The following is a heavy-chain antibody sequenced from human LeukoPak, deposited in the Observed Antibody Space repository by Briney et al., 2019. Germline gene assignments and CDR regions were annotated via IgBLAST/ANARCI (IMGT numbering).Heavy chain of an antibody. CDR2: IHYSGST. Sequence: PSETLSLTCTVSGGSISSSSYYWGWIRQPPGKGLEWIGSIHYSGSTNYNPSLKSRVTISVDTSKNQFSLKLSSVTAADTAVYYCAKGNPGDIVATIIGSPNRNWFDPWGQGTLVTVSS. CDR1: GGSISSSSYY. V-gene: IGHV4-39*07. D-gene: IGHD5-12*01. J-gene: IGHJ5*02. CDR3: AKGNPGDIVATIIGSPNRNWFDP.